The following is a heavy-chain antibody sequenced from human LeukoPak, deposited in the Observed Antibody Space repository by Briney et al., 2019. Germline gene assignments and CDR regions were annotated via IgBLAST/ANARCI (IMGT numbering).Heavy chain of an antibody. J-gene: IGHJ4*02. V-gene: IGHV1-69*13. D-gene: IGHD3-16*01. Sequence: ASVKVSCKASGYSFSDYGITWVRQAPGQGLEWMGGIIPIFGTANYAQKFQGRVTITADESTSTAYMELSSLRSEDTAVYYCARDPSGGYFDYWGQGTLVTVSS. CDR1: GYSFSDYG. CDR3: ARDPSGGYFDY. CDR2: IIPIFGTA.